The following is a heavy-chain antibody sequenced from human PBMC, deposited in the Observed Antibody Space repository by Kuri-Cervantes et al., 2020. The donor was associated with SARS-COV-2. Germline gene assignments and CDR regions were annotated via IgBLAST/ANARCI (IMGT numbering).Heavy chain of an antibody. D-gene: IGHD6-19*01. CDR3: AKNWGASGWYPFDC. V-gene: IGHV1-18*01. CDR2: ISTYSCNT. Sequence: ASVNVSCKASGYTFTSYGTSWVRQAPGQGLEWMGWISTYSCNTNYAQRLQGRVTMTTDTSTSTAYMELRSLRSDDTAVFYCAKNWGASGWYPFDCWGQETLVTVSS. CDR1: GYTFTSYG. J-gene: IGHJ4*02.